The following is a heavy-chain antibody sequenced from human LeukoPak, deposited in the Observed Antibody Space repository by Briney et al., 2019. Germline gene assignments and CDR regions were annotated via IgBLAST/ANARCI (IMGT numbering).Heavy chain of an antibody. Sequence: GASVKVSCKASGYTFTGYYMHWVRQAPGQGLEWMGWINPKSGGTNYAQKFQGRVTMTRDTSISTAYMKLSRLRSDDTAVYYCARGGFYYYYYMDVWGKGTTVTISS. CDR2: INPKSGGT. CDR1: GYTFTGYY. CDR3: ARGGFYYYYYMDV. V-gene: IGHV1-2*02. J-gene: IGHJ6*03. D-gene: IGHD6-25*01.